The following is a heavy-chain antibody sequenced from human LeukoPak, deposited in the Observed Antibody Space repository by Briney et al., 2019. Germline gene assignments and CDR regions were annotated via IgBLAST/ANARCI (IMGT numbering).Heavy chain of an antibody. CDR2: ISYDGSNK. D-gene: IGHD3-9*01. J-gene: IGHJ4*02. Sequence: GGSLRLSCAASGFTFSSYAMHWVRQAPGKGLEWVAVISYDGSNKYYADSVKGRFTISRDNSKNTLYLQMNSLRAEDTAVYYCARAGYFDWLRSIFDYWGQGTLVTVSS. V-gene: IGHV3-30-3*01. CDR3: ARAGYFDWLRSIFDY. CDR1: GFTFSSYA.